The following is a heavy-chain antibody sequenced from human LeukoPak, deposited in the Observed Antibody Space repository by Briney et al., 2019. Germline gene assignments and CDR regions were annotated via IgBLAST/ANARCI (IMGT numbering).Heavy chain of an antibody. V-gene: IGHV4-39*01. D-gene: IGHD3-10*01. CDR1: GGSISSSSYY. J-gene: IGHJ3*02. Sequence: PSETLSLTCTVSGGSISSSSYYWGWLRQPPGTGLEWIGSIYYSGSTYYNPSLKSRVTTSVDTSKNQFSLKLSSVTAADTAVYYCASDDPLRAFDIWGQGTMVTVSS. CDR3: ASDDPLRAFDI. CDR2: IYYSGST.